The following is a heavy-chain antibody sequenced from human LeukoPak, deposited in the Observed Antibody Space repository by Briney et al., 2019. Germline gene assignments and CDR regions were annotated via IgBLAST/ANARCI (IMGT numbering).Heavy chain of an antibody. J-gene: IGHJ6*03. Sequence: SVRVSCKASGGTFSSYAISWVRQAPGQGLEWMGGIIPIFGTANYAQKFQGRVTMTRDTSTSTVYMELSSLRSEDTAVYYCARRYYDFWSGNYYYYMDVWGKGTTVTVSS. CDR3: ARRYYDFWSGNYYYYMDV. V-gene: IGHV1-69*05. CDR2: IIPIFGTA. D-gene: IGHD3-3*01. CDR1: GGTFSSYA.